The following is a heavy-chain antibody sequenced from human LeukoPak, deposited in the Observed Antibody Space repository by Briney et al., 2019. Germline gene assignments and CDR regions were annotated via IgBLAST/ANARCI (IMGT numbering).Heavy chain of an antibody. J-gene: IGHJ4*02. CDR2: IHSNGDT. D-gene: IGHD4-11*01. CDR1: GVSISSNY. V-gene: IGHV4-59*13. CDR3: AGYDHSNYLAY. Sequence: PSETLSLTCTVSGVSISSNYWSWIRQPPGKGLEWNGLEWIEYIHSNGDTNYNPSLNRRVTMSLDSSRRHLSLNLSSLTAADTAVYFCAGYDHSNYLAYWGQGILVTASS.